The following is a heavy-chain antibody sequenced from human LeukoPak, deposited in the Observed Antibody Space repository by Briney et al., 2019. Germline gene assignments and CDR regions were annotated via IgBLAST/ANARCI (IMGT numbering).Heavy chain of an antibody. J-gene: IGHJ4*02. Sequence: SETLSLTCTVSGGSISSYYWSWIRQPPGKGLEWIGYIYYSGSTNYNPSLQSRVTISVDTSKNQFSLKLSSVPAADTAVYYCARGFRRKYYFDYWGQGTLVTVSS. CDR3: ARGFRRKYYFDY. CDR1: GGSISSYY. V-gene: IGHV4-59*01. CDR2: IYYSGST.